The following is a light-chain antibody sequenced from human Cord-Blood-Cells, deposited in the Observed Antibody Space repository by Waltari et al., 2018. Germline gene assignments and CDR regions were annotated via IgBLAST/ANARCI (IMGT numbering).Light chain of an antibody. CDR1: SSDVGGYNY. Sequence: QSALTQPASVSGSPGQSITISCTGTSSDVGGYNYVSWYQQHPGKAPKLMIHDVSNRPSGVSIRFSGSKSGNTASLTISGLQAEDEADYYCSSYTSSSTYVFGTGTKVTVL. J-gene: IGLJ1*01. V-gene: IGLV2-14*01. CDR3: SSYTSSSTYV. CDR2: DVS.